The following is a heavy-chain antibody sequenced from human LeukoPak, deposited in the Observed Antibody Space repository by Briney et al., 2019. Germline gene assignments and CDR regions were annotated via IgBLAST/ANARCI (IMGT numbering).Heavy chain of an antibody. J-gene: IGHJ4*02. D-gene: IGHD4-17*01. CDR3: AKVQGYGDYSFDY. CDR1: GFTFSSYA. Sequence: GGSLRLSCAASGFTFSSYAMNWVRQAPGKGLEWVSTISGSDGSTYYADFVKGRFTISRDNSKNTLYLQVNSLRAEDTAVYYCAKVQGYGDYSFDYWGQGTLVTVSS. V-gene: IGHV3-23*01. CDR2: ISGSDGST.